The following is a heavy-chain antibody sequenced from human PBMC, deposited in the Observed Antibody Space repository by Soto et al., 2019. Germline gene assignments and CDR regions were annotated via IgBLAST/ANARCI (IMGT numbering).Heavy chain of an antibody. J-gene: IGHJ4*02. CDR2: ISGSGIST. CDR3: AKNSESSAYSSFDY. Sequence: EVPLLESGGGLVQPGGSLRLSCAASGLTFSSYAMSWVRQAPGKGLEWVSGISGSGISTYYADSVKGRFTISRDNSKHTLYLQMNSLRAEDTAVYYCAKNSESSAYSSFDYWGQGTLVTVSS. CDR1: GLTFSSYA. V-gene: IGHV3-23*01. D-gene: IGHD3-22*01.